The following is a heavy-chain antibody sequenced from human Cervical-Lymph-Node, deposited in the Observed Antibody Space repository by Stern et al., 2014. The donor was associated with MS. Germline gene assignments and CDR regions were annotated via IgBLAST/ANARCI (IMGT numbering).Heavy chain of an antibody. V-gene: IGHV1-69*16. J-gene: IGHJ4*02. Sequence: VQLVQSGAELKKPGSSVQVSCTTSGGIFISSTITWVRQVPGQGLDWMGDISPGLDSVDYAQEFQGRFTLTADDSTNTVYMELTSLQSGDTAMYYCARDGFDSGSALAFWGQGTLVTVSS. D-gene: IGHD6-19*01. CDR1: GGIFISST. CDR2: ISPGLDSV. CDR3: ARDGFDSGSALAF.